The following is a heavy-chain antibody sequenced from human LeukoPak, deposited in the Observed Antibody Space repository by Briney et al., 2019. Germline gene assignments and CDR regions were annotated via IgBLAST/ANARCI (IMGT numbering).Heavy chain of an antibody. CDR1: GYTFTSYA. V-gene: IGHV1-3*01. D-gene: IGHD3-22*01. CDR2: INAGNGNT. CDR3: ATGYYYDSSGYYYGWFDP. J-gene: IGHJ5*02. Sequence: WASVKVSCKASGYTFTSYAMHWVRQAPGQRLEWMGWINAGNGNTKYSQKFQGRVTITRDTSASTAYMELSSLRSEDTAVYYCATGYYYDSSGYYYGWFDPWGQGTLVTVSS.